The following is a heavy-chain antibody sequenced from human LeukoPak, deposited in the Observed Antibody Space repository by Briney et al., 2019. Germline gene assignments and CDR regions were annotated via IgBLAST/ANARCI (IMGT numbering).Heavy chain of an antibody. CDR2: IYSGGST. V-gene: IGHV3-53*01. Sequence: GGSLRLSCAASGFTVSSNYMSWVRQAPGKGLEWVSVIYSGGSTYYADSVKGRFTISRDNSKNTLYLRMNSLRAEDTAVYYCARRYGDYRLYYMDVWGKGTTVTISS. CDR3: ARRYGDYRLYYMDV. D-gene: IGHD4-17*01. J-gene: IGHJ6*03. CDR1: GFTVSSNY.